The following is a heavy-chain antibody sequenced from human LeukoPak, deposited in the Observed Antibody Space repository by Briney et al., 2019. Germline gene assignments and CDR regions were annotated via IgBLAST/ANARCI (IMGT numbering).Heavy chain of an antibody. V-gene: IGHV3-74*01. D-gene: IGHD3-22*01. J-gene: IGHJ4*02. CDR2: INTDGSSL. CDR3: ARRINYYDSSGYYYVRYFDS. Sequence: GGSLRLSCAASGFTFSSYWMYWVRQAPGKGPVWVVRINTDGSSLNYADSVKGRFTISRDNAKNTLYLQMNSLGAEDTAVYYCARRINYYDSSGYYYVRYFDSWGQGTLVAVSS. CDR1: GFTFSSYW.